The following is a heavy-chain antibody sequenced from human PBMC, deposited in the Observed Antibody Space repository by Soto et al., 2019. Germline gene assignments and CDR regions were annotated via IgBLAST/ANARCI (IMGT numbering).Heavy chain of an antibody. CDR3: AKDHSNLNYYYGMDV. Sequence: GGSLRLSCVASGFTFSSYGMHWVRQAPGKGLEWVAVISYDGSNKYYADSVKGRFTISRDNSKNTLYLQMNSLRAEDTAAYYCAKDHSNLNYYYGMDVWGQGTTVTVSS. CDR2: ISYDGSNK. V-gene: IGHV3-30*18. J-gene: IGHJ6*02. CDR1: GFTFSSYG.